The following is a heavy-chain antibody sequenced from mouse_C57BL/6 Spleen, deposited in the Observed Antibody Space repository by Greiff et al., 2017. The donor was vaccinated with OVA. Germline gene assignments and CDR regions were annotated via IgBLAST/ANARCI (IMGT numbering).Heavy chain of an antibody. CDR1: GYTFTSYW. Sequence: QVQLQQPGAELVKPGASVKLSCKASGYTFTSYWMHWVKQRPGRGLEWIGRLAPNSGGTKYNEKFKSKATLTVDKPSSTAYMQLSSLTSEDSAVYYCARGKSYYAMDYWGQGTSVTVSS. J-gene: IGHJ4*01. CDR2: LAPNSGGT. V-gene: IGHV1-72*01. CDR3: ARGKSYYAMDY.